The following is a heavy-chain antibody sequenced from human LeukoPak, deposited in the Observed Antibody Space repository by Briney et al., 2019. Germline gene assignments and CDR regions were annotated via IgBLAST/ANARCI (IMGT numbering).Heavy chain of an antibody. CDR1: GFTFSSYE. D-gene: IGHD3-9*01. Sequence: RPGGSLRLSCAASGFTFSSYEMNWVRQAPGKGLEWVSYISSSGSTIYYADSVKGRFTISRDNAKNSLYLQMNSLRAEDTAVYYCARAVLRYFDWLKLRAQNADIYYFDYWGQGTLVTVSS. V-gene: IGHV3-48*03. CDR2: ISSSGSTI. CDR3: ARAVLRYFDWLKLRAQNADIYYFDY. J-gene: IGHJ4*02.